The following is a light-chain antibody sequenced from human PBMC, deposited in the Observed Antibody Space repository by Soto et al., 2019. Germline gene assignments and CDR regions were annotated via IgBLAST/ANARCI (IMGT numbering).Light chain of an antibody. CDR2: DVI. V-gene: IGLV2-14*01. CDR3: SSYTSSSTLV. J-gene: IGLJ2*01. Sequence: QSALTQPASVSGSPGQSITISCTGTSSDVGGYNYVSWYQQLPGKAPKLMIYDVINRPSGVSNRFSASKSGNTASLTISGLQAEDEADYYCSSYTSSSTLVFGGGTKLTVL. CDR1: SSDVGGYNY.